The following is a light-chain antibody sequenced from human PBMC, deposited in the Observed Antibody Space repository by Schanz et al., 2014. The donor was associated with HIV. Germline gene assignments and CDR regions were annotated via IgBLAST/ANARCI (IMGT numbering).Light chain of an antibody. J-gene: IGKJ5*01. CDR3: QQRSNLFGIT. V-gene: IGKV3D-20*02. CDR1: QTVSSNS. CDR2: GAS. Sequence: EIVLTQSPDILSLSPGERATLSCRASQTVSSNSLAWYQQTPGQAPKLLVFGASSRATGVPDRFTGSGSETQFALTITSLQAEDVAVYYCQQRSNLFGITFGQGTRLDIK.